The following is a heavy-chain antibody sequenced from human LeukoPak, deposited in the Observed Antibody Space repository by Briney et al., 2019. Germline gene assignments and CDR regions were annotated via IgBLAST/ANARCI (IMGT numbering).Heavy chain of an antibody. D-gene: IGHD2-2*02. CDR1: GFTFSTHW. CDR2: IKQDGSEK. CDR3: ARDQGYCSSTSCYRGFDY. Sequence: PGGSLRLSCAASGFTFSTHWMSWVRQAPGKGLKWVANIKQDGSEKYYVDSVKGRFTISRDNAKNLLYLQMNSLRAEDTAVYYCARDQGYCSSTSCYRGFDYWGQGTLVTVSS. J-gene: IGHJ4*02. V-gene: IGHV3-7*01.